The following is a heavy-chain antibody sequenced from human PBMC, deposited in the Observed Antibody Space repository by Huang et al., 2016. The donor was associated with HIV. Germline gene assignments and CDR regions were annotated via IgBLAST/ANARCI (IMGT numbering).Heavy chain of an antibody. D-gene: IGHD2-15*01. Sequence: QVPLVESGGGVVQPGTSLSLSCAASGFIFSNFGMHWVRQAPGKGLEWVAVISYDGRSDRYSDSVKGRFTISRDNDKNTLSLEMNRLRHDDTAVYYCAKESRWFSDFDQWGQGTLVTVSS. CDR2: ISYDGRSD. J-gene: IGHJ5*02. V-gene: IGHV3-30*18. CDR3: AKESRWFSDFDQ. CDR1: GFIFSNFG.